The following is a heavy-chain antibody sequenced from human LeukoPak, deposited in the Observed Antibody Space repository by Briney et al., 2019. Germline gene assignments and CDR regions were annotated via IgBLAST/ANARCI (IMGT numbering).Heavy chain of an antibody. CDR2: ISSGSNTI. CDR3: ARRVGATYYFDW. Sequence: GGSLRLSCAASGFTFITYSMNWVRQAPGKGLEWISYISSGSNTIYYADSVKGRFTISRDNARNSLFLQMNSLGAEDTAVYYCARRVGATYYFDWWGQGTLVPVSS. CDR1: GFTFITYS. V-gene: IGHV3-48*01. J-gene: IGHJ4*02. D-gene: IGHD1-26*01.